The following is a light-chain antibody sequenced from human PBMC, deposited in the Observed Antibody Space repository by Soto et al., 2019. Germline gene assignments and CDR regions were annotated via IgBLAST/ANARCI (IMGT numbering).Light chain of an antibody. V-gene: IGKV3-11*01. CDR2: DAS. Sequence: EIVLTQSPATLSLSPGERATLSCRASQSVSSYLAWYQQKPGQAPRLLIYDASNRATGIPARFSGSGSGTDFPLTISSLEPDDFAVYYCQQRSNWPPITFGQGTRLEIK. CDR3: QQRSNWPPIT. J-gene: IGKJ5*01. CDR1: QSVSSY.